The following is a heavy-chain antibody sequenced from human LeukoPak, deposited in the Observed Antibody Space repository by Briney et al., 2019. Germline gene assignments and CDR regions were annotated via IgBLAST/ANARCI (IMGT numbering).Heavy chain of an antibody. CDR1: GNTFTSYH. CDR3: ARAGSSAQAGFDY. J-gene: IGHJ4*02. CDR2: INPSGGGT. D-gene: IGHD6-13*01. Sequence: GASVKVSCKASGNTFTSYHLHWVRQAPGQGPEWMGIINPSGGGTSYAQKFQGRVTMTRDTSTSTVYVEVSSLRSEDTAVYYCARAGSSAQAGFDYWGQGTLVTVSS. V-gene: IGHV1-46*01.